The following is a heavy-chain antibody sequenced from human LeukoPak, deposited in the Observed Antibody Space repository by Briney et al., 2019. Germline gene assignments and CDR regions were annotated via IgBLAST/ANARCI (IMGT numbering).Heavy chain of an antibody. CDR1: GFTFSSYA. D-gene: IGHD4-17*01. CDR3: ARERRGGHYHFDY. J-gene: IGHJ4*02. CDR2: ISYDGSNK. Sequence: GGSLRLSCAASGFTFSSYAMHWVRQAPGKGLEWVAVISYDGSNKYYADSVKGRFTISRDNSKNTLYLQMNSLRAEDTAVYYCARERRGGHYHFDYWGQGTLVTVSS. V-gene: IGHV3-30*04.